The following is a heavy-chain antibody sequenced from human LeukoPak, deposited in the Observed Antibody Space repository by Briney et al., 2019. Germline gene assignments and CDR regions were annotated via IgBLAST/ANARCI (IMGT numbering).Heavy chain of an antibody. CDR2: INHSGIT. J-gene: IGHJ4*02. Sequence: SETLSLTCAVYGVSFRGYYWGWIRQPPGKGLEWIGEINHSGITNYNPSLKSRVTMSLDTSKSHFSLKLSSVTAADTALYYCARGVVGVIEVRVYYVDYWGQGTLVTVSS. D-gene: IGHD3-3*01. CDR3: ARGVVGVIEVRVYYVDY. V-gene: IGHV4-34*01. CDR1: GVSFRGYY.